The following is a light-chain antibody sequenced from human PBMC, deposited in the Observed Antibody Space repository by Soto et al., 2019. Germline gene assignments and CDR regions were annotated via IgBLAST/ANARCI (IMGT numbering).Light chain of an antibody. Sequence: VMTQSPATLSVSPGERATLSCRASQSVSSNLAWYQQKPGQAPRLLIYGASTRATDVPARFSGSGSGTEFTLTISSLQSEDFAVYYCQQYNNWPETFGQGTKVDI. V-gene: IGKV3-15*01. J-gene: IGKJ1*01. CDR2: GAS. CDR3: QQYNNWPET. CDR1: QSVSSN.